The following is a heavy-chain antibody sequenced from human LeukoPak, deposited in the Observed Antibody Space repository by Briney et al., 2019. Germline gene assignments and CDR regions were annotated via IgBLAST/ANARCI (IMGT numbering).Heavy chain of an antibody. CDR3: ARGPEGGTGEFDY. D-gene: IGHD7-27*01. J-gene: IGHJ4*02. V-gene: IGHV1-18*01. CDR1: GYTFTSYG. Sequence: ASVKVSCKASGYTFTSYGISWVRQAPGQGLEWMGWISAYNGNTNYAQKFQGRVTITTDESTSTAYMELSSLRSEDTAVYYCARGPEGGTGEFDYWGQGTLVTVSS. CDR2: ISAYNGNT.